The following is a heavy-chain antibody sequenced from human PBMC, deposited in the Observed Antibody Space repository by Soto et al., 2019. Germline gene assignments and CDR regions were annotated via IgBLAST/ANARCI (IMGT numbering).Heavy chain of an antibody. CDR2: ISAYNGNT. D-gene: IGHD2-15*01. CDR1: GYTFTSYG. V-gene: IGHV1-18*01. CDR3: ARVCSGGSCYKAFDY. Sequence: ASVKVSCKASGYTFTSYGISWVRQAPGQGLEWMGWISAYNGNTNYAQKLQGRVTMTTDTSASTAYMELSSLRSEDTAVYYCARVCSGGSCYKAFDYWGQGTLVTVSS. J-gene: IGHJ4*02.